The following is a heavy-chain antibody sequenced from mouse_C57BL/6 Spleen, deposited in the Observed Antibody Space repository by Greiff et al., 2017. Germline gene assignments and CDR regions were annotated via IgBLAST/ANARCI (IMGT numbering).Heavy chain of an antibody. Sequence: EVKVEESGPGLVKPSQSLSLTCSVTGYSITSGYYWNWIRQFPGNKLEWMGYISYDGSNNYNPSLKNRISITRDTSKNQFFLKLNSVTTEDTATYYCAREDTVVAFDYWGQGTTLTVSS. CDR2: ISYDGSN. CDR3: AREDTVVAFDY. J-gene: IGHJ2*01. CDR1: GYSITSGYY. V-gene: IGHV3-6*01. D-gene: IGHD1-1*01.